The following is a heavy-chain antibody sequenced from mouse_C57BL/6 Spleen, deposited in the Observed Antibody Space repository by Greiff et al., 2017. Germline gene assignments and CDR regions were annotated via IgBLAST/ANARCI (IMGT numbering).Heavy chain of an antibody. J-gene: IGHJ4*01. CDR3: ARSTAMDY. V-gene: IGHV1-82*01. CDR1: GYAFTSSW. Sequence: VKVVESGPELVKPGASVKISCKASGYAFTSSWMNWVKQRPGKGLEWIGRIHPGDGDTNYNAKFKGKATLTADKSSRTACMQLSSETAEDYAVYICARSTAMDYWGQGTSVTVSS. CDR2: IHPGDGDT.